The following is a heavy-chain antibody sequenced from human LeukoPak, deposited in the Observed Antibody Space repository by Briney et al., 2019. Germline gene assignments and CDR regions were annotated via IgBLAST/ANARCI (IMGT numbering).Heavy chain of an antibody. D-gene: IGHD3-22*01. CDR2: ISGSGGST. V-gene: IGHV3-23*01. J-gene: IGHJ4*02. Sequence: PGGSLRLSCAASGFTFSSYAMSWVSQAPGKGLEWVSAISGSGGSTYYADSVKGRFTISRDNSKNTLYLQMNSLRAEDTAVYYCAKYYYDSSGYQAFDYRGQGTLVTASS. CDR1: GFTFSSYA. CDR3: AKYYYDSSGYQAFDY.